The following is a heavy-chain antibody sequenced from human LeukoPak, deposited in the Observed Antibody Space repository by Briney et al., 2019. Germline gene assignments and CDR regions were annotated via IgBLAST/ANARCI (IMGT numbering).Heavy chain of an antibody. Sequence: ASVKVSCKASGYTFTSYGISWVRQAPGQGLEWMGWISAYNGNTNYAQKLQGRVTMTTDTSTSTAYMELRSLRSDDTAVYYCARDREYYYDSRLDYWSQGTLVTVSS. CDR2: ISAYNGNT. CDR1: GYTFTSYG. D-gene: IGHD3-22*01. V-gene: IGHV1-18*01. CDR3: ARDREYYYDSRLDY. J-gene: IGHJ4*02.